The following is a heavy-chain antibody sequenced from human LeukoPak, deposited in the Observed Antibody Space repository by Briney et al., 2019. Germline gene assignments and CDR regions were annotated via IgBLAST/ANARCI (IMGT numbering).Heavy chain of an antibody. CDR3: ARAKGTMVRGASYFDY. V-gene: IGHV3-20*04. CDR2: ISWNGGST. CDR1: GFTFDDYA. Sequence: PGGSLRLSCAASGFTFDDYAMHWVRQAPGKGLEWVSLISWNGGSTGYADSVKGRFTTSRDNAKNSLCLQMNSLRAEDTALYYCARAKGTMVRGASYFDYWGQGTLVTVSS. D-gene: IGHD3-10*01. J-gene: IGHJ4*02.